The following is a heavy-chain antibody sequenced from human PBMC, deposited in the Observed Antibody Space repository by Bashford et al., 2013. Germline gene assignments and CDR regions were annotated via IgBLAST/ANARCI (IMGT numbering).Heavy chain of an antibody. CDR3: ARVGSSDLEFFDY. CDR1: GYTFTGYF. V-gene: IGHV1-2*02. Sequence: VASVKVSCKASGYTFTGYFMHWVRQAPGQGPEWMGWINPNSGGTKYAQKFQGRVTMTRDTSIRTAYMELSRLRSDDTAVYYCARVGSSDLEFFDYWGQGILVTVSS. D-gene: IGHD6-6*01. CDR2: INPNSGGT. J-gene: IGHJ4*02.